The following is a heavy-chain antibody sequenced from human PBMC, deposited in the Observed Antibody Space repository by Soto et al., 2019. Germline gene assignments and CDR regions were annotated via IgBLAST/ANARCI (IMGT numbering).Heavy chain of an antibody. J-gene: IGHJ4*02. D-gene: IGHD2-8*02. CDR3: AILVNLPFARTGFDS. CDR2: IYYSGIT. CDR1: GGSISSNNW. Sequence: SETLSLTCTVSGGSISSNNWWSWVRQSPGSGLEWIGEIYYSGITNYNPSLKSRVTISIDKAKNQFSLNLSSVTAADTAVYYCAILVNLPFARTGFDSWGRGTLVPVSS. V-gene: IGHV4-4*02.